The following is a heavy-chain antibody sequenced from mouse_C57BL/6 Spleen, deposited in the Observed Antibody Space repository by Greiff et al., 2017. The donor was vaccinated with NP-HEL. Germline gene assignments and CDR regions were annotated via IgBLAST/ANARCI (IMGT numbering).Heavy chain of an antibody. CDR2: ISDGGSYT. CDR1: GFTFSSYA. V-gene: IGHV5-4*01. Sequence: EVQVVESGGGLVKPGGSLKLSCAASGFTFSSYAMSWVRQTPEKRLEWVATISDGGSYTYYPDNVKGRFTISRDNAKNNLYLQMSHLKSEDTAMYYCARDRDEDGSSYGGYYFDYWGQGTTLTVSS. D-gene: IGHD1-1*01. CDR3: ARDRDEDGSSYGGYYFDY. J-gene: IGHJ2*01.